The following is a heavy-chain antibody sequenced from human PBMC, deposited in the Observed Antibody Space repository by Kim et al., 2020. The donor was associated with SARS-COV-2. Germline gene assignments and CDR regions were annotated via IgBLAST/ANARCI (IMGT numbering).Heavy chain of an antibody. CDR3: ARVGIKRITIFGVVDPSNWFDP. D-gene: IGHD3-3*01. Sequence: SETLSLTCTVSGGSISSSSYYWGWIRQPPGKGLEWIGSMYYSGSTYYNPSLKSRVTISVDTSKNQFSLKLSSVTAADTAVYYCARVGIKRITIFGVVDPSNWFDPWGQGTLVTVSS. J-gene: IGHJ5*02. V-gene: IGHV4-39*01. CDR1: GGSISSSSYY. CDR2: MYYSGST.